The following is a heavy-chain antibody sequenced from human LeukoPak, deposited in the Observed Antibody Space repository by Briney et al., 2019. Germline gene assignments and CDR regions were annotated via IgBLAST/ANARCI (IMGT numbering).Heavy chain of an antibody. Sequence: SETLSLMCTVSGGSISSSSFYRGWIRQPPGKGLEWIGTISYSGSTYYNPSLKSRVTISIDTSKNQFSLKLSSVTAADTAVYYCARPQYNWNYYFDYWGQGTLVTVSS. CDR1: GGSISSSSFY. CDR3: ARPQYNWNYYFDY. J-gene: IGHJ4*02. CDR2: ISYSGST. D-gene: IGHD1-7*01. V-gene: IGHV4-39*01.